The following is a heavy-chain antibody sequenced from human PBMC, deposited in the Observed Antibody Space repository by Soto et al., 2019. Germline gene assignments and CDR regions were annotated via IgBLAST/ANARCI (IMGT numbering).Heavy chain of an antibody. D-gene: IGHD6-13*01. CDR3: ATETPPFVSRIAAAGIYDYYGMDL. CDR1: GDTLTELS. J-gene: IGHJ6*02. V-gene: IGHV1-24*01. CDR2: FDPEDGET. Sequence: ASLKVSCKVSGDTLTELSMHWVRQAPGKGLEWMGGFDPEDGETIYAQKFQGRVTMTEDTSTDTAYMELSSLRSEDTAVYYCATETPPFVSRIAAAGIYDYYGMDLWGQGTTVTVSS.